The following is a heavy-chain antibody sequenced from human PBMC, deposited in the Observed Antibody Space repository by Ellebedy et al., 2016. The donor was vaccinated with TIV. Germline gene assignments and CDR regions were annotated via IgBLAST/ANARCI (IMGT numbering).Heavy chain of an antibody. V-gene: IGHV3-30-3*01. Sequence: GGSLRLXCAASGFSLTNYAMHWVRQAPGKGLEWVALISHDGTNKHYSDSVKGRSTISRDNSKNTLFLQLNSLRTEDTALYYCARGSWDSSGWGDFDYWGQGTLVTVSS. J-gene: IGHJ4*02. CDR3: ARGSWDSSGWGDFDY. CDR2: ISHDGTNK. D-gene: IGHD6-19*01. CDR1: GFSLTNYA.